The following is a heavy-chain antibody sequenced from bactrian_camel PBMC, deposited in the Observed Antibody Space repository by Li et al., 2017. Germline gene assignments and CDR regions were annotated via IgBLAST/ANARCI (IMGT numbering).Heavy chain of an antibody. CDR2: IDRGSGST. D-gene: IGHD5*01. J-gene: IGHJ4*01. CDR1: GYSASFRY. V-gene: IGHV3S40*01. CDR3: AADYRSCGLAHFAYNY. Sequence: VESGGGSVQAGGSLRLSCVVSGYSASFRYMGWFRQAPGKEREGVASIDRGSGSTYYADSVKGRFTISQDNAKNTVFLQMNSLKPEDTAMYYCAADYRSCGLAHFAYNYWGQG.